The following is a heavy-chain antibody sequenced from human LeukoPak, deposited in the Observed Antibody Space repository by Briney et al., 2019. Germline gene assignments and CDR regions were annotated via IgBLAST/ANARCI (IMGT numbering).Heavy chain of an antibody. CDR2: ISSSGSTI. V-gene: IGHV3-48*01. Sequence: GGSLRLSCAASGFTFSSYSMNWVRQAPGKGLEWVSYISSSGSTIYYADSVKGRFTISRDNSKNTLYLQMNSLRAEDTAVYYCAKDITGGVVVAACLDYWGQGTLVTVSS. CDR3: AKDITGGVVVAACLDY. CDR1: GFTFSSYS. D-gene: IGHD2-15*01. J-gene: IGHJ4*02.